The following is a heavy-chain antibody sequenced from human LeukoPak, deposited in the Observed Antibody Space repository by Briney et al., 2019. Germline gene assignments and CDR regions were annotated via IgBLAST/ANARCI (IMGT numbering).Heavy chain of an antibody. CDR3: AREGYYGSGSPPSLYFDY. CDR1: GFTFRNYV. J-gene: IGHJ4*02. V-gene: IGHV3-30-3*01. CDR2: TSSDLNVK. Sequence: GGSLGLSCAASGFTFRNYVIHWVRQAPGKGLEWVAVTSSDLNVKLYADSVKGRFTISRDNPRSTLYLQMNSLRPEDTAIYYCAREGYYGSGSPPSLYFDYWGQGTLVTVSS. D-gene: IGHD3-10*01.